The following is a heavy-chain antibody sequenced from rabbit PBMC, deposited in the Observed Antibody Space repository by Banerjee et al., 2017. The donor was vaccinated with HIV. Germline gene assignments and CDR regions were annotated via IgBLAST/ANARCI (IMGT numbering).Heavy chain of an antibody. CDR3: ARDRDTGSVYYFDL. D-gene: IGHD8-1*01. CDR2: IYAARSGST. CDR1: GFSFSNKYV. J-gene: IGHJ3*01. Sequence: QEQLEESGGDLVKPEGSLTLTCTASGFSFSNKYVMCWVRQAPGKGLEWIACIYAARSGSTWYASWAKGRFTISKTSSTTVTLQMTSLTAADTATYFCARDRDTGSVYYFDLWGQGTLVTVS. V-gene: IGHV1S45*01.